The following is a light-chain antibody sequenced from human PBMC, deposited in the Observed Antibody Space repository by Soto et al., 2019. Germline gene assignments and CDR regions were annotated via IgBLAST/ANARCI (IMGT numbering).Light chain of an antibody. V-gene: IGLV2-14*01. CDR1: SSDVGTYNF. J-gene: IGLJ1*01. Sequence: QPALTQPASVSGSTGRSITISCTGTSSDVGTYNFVSWYQQHPGKAPKLMIYDVSNRPSGVSDRFSGSKSGNTASLTISGLQAEDEADYYCSSYRGSSTYVFGTGTKVTVL. CDR3: SSYRGSSTYV. CDR2: DVS.